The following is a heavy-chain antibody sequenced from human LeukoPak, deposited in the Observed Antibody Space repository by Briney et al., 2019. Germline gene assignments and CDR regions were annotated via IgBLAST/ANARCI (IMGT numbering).Heavy chain of an antibody. V-gene: IGHV4-4*07. CDR1: GGSISSPY. CDR2: FYTSGIA. CDR3: ARDYGLWFGEHYYYNGVDV. Sequence: PSETLSLTCTVSGGSISSPYWTWIRQPAGKGLEWIGRFYTSGIANYNPSLKSRVTMSVDTSKNQFSLKVTSVTAADTAIYYCARDYGLWFGEHYYYNGVDVWGQGISVTVSS. D-gene: IGHD3-10*01. J-gene: IGHJ6*02.